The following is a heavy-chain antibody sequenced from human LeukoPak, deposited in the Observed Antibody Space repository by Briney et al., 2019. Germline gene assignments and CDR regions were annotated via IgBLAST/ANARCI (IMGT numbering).Heavy chain of an antibody. V-gene: IGHV4-4*08. CDR3: ARDTPTMVRGVSY. CDR1: GGSISSYY. CDR2: MYNSGSA. J-gene: IGHJ4*02. D-gene: IGHD3-10*01. Sequence: PSETLSLTCSVSGGSISSYYWSWIRQPPGKGLEWIGYMYNSGSANYNPSLKSRVTISLDTSKNQFSLKLNSVTAADTAVYYCARDTPTMVRGVSYWGQGTLVTVSS.